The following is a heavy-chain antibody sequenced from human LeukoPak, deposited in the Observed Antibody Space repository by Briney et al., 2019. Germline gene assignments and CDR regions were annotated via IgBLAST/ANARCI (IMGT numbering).Heavy chain of an antibody. J-gene: IGHJ4*02. D-gene: IGHD3-16*01. V-gene: IGHV3-9*03. CDR1: GFTFADYA. Sequence: GRSLRLSCAASGFTFADYAMHWVRHAPGKGLEWVSGISWNSGSIGYADSVKGRFTISRDNAKNSLYLQMNSLRAEDMALYYCAKDYSRYETWGSCFDYWGQGTLVTVSS. CDR3: AKDYSRYETWGSCFDY. CDR2: ISWNSGSI.